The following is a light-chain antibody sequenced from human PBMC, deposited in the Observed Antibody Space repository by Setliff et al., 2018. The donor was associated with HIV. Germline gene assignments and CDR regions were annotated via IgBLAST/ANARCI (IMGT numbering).Light chain of an antibody. V-gene: IGLV1-44*01. CDR1: SSNIGSNT. CDR2: SSN. J-gene: IGLJ1*01. CDR3: AAWVDSLTGYL. Sequence: QSVLTQPPSASGTPGQKVTISCSGSSSNIGSNTVNWYQQVPGTAPKLLIYSSNKRPSGVPDRFSGSKSGTSASLAISGLQSEDEADYYCAAWVDSLTGYLFGTGTKVTVL.